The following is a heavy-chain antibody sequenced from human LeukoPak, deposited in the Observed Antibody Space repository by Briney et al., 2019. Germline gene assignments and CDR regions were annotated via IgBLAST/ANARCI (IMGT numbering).Heavy chain of an antibody. CDR1: GYTFTSYD. CDR3: ARGSGLNLLYDYVWGSYRFHFDY. Sequence: ASVKVSCKASGYTFTSYDINWVRQATGQGLEWMGWMNPNSGNTGYAQKFQGRVTMTRNTSISTAYMELSSLRSEDTAVYYCARGSGLNLLYDYVWGSYRFHFDYWGQGTLVTVSS. J-gene: IGHJ4*02. D-gene: IGHD3-16*02. V-gene: IGHV1-8*01. CDR2: MNPNSGNT.